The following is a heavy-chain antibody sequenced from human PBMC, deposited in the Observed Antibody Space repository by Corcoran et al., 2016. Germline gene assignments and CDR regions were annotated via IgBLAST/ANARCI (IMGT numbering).Heavy chain of an antibody. Sequence: QVQLQESGPGLVKPSETLSLTCTVSGYSIRTGYHWGWIRQPPGKGLEWIGNIYRNGDTYYNTSLKSRVTMSVDPSKNQFSLRLTSVTAADTAVYFCARVDWVFDYWGQGTLVIVSS. CDR1: GYSIRTGYH. V-gene: IGHV4-38-2*02. CDR2: IYRNGDT. CDR3: ARVDWVFDY. J-gene: IGHJ4*02. D-gene: IGHD3-9*01.